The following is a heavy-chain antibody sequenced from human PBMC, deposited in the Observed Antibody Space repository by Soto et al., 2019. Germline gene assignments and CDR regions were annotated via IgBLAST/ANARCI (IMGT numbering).Heavy chain of an antibody. CDR2: IKSKTDGGTT. CDR1: GFTFSNAW. J-gene: IGHJ6*03. D-gene: IGHD3-3*01. CDR3: TTQSYCDFWSGYPPYMDV. V-gene: IGHV3-15*01. Sequence: PGGSLRLSCAASGFTFSNAWMSWVRQAPGKGLEWVGRIKSKTDGGTTDYAAPVKGRFTISRDDSKNTLYLQMNSLKTEDTAVYYCTTQSYCDFWSGYPPYMDVWGKGTTVTVSS.